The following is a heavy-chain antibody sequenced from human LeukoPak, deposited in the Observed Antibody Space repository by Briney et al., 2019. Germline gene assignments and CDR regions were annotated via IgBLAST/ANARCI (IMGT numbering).Heavy chain of an antibody. CDR3: AREALGYYDSSGHYDAFDI. J-gene: IGHJ3*02. CDR2: INPNSGGT. V-gene: IGHV1-2*02. Sequence: ASVKVSCKASGYTFTGYYMQWVRQAPGQGLEWMGWINPNSGGTNYAQKFLGRVTMPRDTSISTAYMELSRLRSDDTAVYYCAREALGYYDSSGHYDAFDIWGQGTMVTVSS. D-gene: IGHD3-22*01. CDR1: GYTFTGYY.